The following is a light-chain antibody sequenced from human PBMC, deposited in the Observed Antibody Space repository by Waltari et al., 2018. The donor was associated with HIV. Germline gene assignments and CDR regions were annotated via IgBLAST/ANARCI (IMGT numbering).Light chain of an antibody. J-gene: IGLJ2*01. V-gene: IGLV1-47*01. CDR1: SSNIGTNY. CDR3: AAWDDTLTVV. CDR2: RNE. Sequence: QSVLTQPPSASGTPGQSVTISCSGTSSNIGTNYVYCYQQFPGTAPKPLIYRNEKRPSGGPDRFSGSKSGTSASLAISGLRSDDEADYYCAAWDDTLTVVFGGGTKLTVL.